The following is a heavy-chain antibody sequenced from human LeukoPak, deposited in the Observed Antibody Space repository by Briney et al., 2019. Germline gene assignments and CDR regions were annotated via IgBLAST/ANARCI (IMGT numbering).Heavy chain of an antibody. J-gene: IGHJ5*02. D-gene: IGHD3-10*01. Sequence: GASVKVSCKASGYTFTGYYMHWVRQAPGQGLEWMGWINPNSGGTNYAQKFQGRVTMTRDTSISTAYMELSRLRSDDTAVYYCARTRITMVRGVIITNSSRTLGKDWFDPWGQGTLVTVSS. CDR1: GYTFTGYY. CDR2: INPNSGGT. CDR3: ARTRITMVRGVIITNSSRTLGKDWFDP. V-gene: IGHV1-2*02.